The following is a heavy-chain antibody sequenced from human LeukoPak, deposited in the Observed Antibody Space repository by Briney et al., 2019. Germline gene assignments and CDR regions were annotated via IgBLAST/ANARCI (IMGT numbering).Heavy chain of an antibody. CDR2: IYPGDSDT. D-gene: IGHD3-22*01. CDR3: ARVYYDRPNDAFDI. V-gene: IGHV5-51*01. CDR1: GYHFTSYW. Sequence: GGSLQISCKGSGYHFTSYWIGWVRQLPGKGLEGMGIIYPGDSDTKYSPSFQGQVTISADKSISTAYLQWSSLKASDTAMYYCARVYYDRPNDAFDIWGQGTMVTVSS. J-gene: IGHJ3*02.